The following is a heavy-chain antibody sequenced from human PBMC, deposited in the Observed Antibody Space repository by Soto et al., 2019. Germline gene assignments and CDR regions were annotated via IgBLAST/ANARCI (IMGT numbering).Heavy chain of an antibody. V-gene: IGHV1-69*13. CDR3: ARESAYYYGMDV. CDR1: GYTFTSYG. Sequence: QVQLVQSGAEVKKPGASVKVSCKASGYTFTSYGISWVRQAPGQGLEWMGGIIPIFGTANYAQKFQGRVTITADESTSTAYMELSSLRSEDTAVYYCARESAYYYGMDVWGQGTTVTVSS. J-gene: IGHJ6*02. CDR2: IIPIFGTA.